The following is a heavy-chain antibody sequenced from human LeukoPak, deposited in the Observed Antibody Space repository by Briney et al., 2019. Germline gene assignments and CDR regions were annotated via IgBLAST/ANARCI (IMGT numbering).Heavy chain of an antibody. CDR3: ARGGYCSSTSCYLGDAFDI. CDR1: GFTFDDYG. Sequence: GGSLRLSCAASGFTFDDYGMSWVRQAPGKGLEWVSGINWNGGSAGYADSVKGRFTISRDNAKNSLYLQMNSLRAEDTALYHCARGGYCSSTSCYLGDAFDIWGQRTMVTVSS. V-gene: IGHV3-20*01. CDR2: INWNGGSA. J-gene: IGHJ3*02. D-gene: IGHD2-2*01.